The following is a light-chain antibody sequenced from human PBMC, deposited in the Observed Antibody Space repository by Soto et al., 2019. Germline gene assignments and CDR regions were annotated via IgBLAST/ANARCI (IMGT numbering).Light chain of an antibody. CDR2: GAS. J-gene: IGKJ1*01. Sequence: IVLTQSPGTLSLSPGERATLSCRASHSVTTQLAWYQQKPGQAPRLIIHGASSRATGVPDRLTGSGSGTEFTLSISRLEPEDFAVYYCQQYGGSTRTFGQGTKVDI. CDR3: QQYGGSTRT. V-gene: IGKV3-20*01. CDR1: HSVTTQ.